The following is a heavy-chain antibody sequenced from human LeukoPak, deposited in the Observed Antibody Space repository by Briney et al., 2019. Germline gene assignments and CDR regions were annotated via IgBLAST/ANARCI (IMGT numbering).Heavy chain of an antibody. CDR1: GFTFSSYW. CDR2: INSDGSST. Sequence: SGGSLRLSCAASGFTFSSYWMHWVRQAPGKGLVWVSRINSDGSSTSYADSVKGRFTISRDNAKNTLYLQMNSQRAEDTAVYYCASLLSGYSGYDYWGQGTLVTVSS. J-gene: IGHJ4*02. V-gene: IGHV3-74*01. CDR3: ASLLSGYSGYDY. D-gene: IGHD5-12*01.